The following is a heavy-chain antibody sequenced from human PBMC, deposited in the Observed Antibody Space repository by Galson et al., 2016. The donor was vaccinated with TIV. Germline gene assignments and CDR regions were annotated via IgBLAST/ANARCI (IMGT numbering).Heavy chain of an antibody. CDR1: GDSVSSNSAA. CDR3: ARVSSSWLITVHLDY. J-gene: IGHJ4*02. CDR2: TYYRSKWYN. D-gene: IGHD6-13*01. Sequence: CAISGDSVSSNSAAWNWIRQSPSRGLEWLGRTYYRSKWYNDYAASVKSRITINPDTSKNQFSLQLNSVTPEDTAVYYCARVSSSWLITVHLDYWGQGTLVTVSS. V-gene: IGHV6-1*01.